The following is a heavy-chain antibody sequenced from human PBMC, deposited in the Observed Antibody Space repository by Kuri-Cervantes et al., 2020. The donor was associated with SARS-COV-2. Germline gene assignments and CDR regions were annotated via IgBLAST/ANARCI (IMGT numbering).Heavy chain of an antibody. CDR1: GGTFSSYA. Sequence: SVKVSCKASGGTFSSYAIGWVRQAPGQGLEWMGGIIPIFGTANYAQKFQGRVTITADASTNTAYAELSSLRSDDTAVYYCARSGDDSRFYFRPLDSWGQGTRVTGSS. J-gene: IGHJ4*02. V-gene: IGHV1-69*13. D-gene: IGHD3-22*01. CDR3: ARSGDDSRFYFRPLDS. CDR2: IIPIFGTA.